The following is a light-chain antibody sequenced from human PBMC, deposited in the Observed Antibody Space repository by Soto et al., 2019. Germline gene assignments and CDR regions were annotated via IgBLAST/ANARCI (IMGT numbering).Light chain of an antibody. J-gene: IGLJ1*01. CDR3: AAWDDSLNGYV. CDR1: SSNIGPNT. CDR2: SHS. V-gene: IGLV1-44*01. Sequence: QRVAFSCSGSSSNIGPNTVNWYQQLPGAAPKLLIYSHSQRPSGVPDRFSGSKSGTSASLAISGLQSDDEADYYCAAWDDSLNGYVFGTGTKVTVL.